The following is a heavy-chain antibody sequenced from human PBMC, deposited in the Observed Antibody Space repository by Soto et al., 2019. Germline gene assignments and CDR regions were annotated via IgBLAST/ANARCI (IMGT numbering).Heavy chain of an antibody. D-gene: IGHD3-10*01. CDR1: GFTFSNAW. V-gene: IGHV3-15*01. J-gene: IGHJ4*02. CDR2: IKSKTDGETT. CDR3: NIWDYYGSGSYSYYFDY. Sequence: GGSLRLSCAASGFTFSNAWMSWVRQAPGKGLEWVGRIKSKTDGETTDYAAPVKGRFTISRDDSKNTLYLQMNSLKTEDTAVYYCNIWDYYGSGSYSYYFDYWGQGTLVTVSS.